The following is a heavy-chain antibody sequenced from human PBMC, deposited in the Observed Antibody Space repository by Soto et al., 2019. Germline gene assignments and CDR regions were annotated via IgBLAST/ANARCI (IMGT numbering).Heavy chain of an antibody. CDR1: GFSLSTSGMC. J-gene: IGHJ4*02. CDR3: ARINLGYCSGGSCPNKYYFDY. Sequence: SGPTLVNPTQTVTLTCTFSGFSLSTSGMCVSWIRQPPGKALEWLARIDWDDDKYYSTSLKTRLTISKDTSKNQVVLTMTNMDPVDTATYYCARINLGYCSGGSCPNKYYFDYWGQGTLVTVSS. CDR2: IDWDDDK. D-gene: IGHD2-15*01. V-gene: IGHV2-70*11.